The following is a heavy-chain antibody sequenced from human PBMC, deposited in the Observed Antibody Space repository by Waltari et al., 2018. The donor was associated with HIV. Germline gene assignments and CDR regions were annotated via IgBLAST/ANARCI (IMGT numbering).Heavy chain of an antibody. J-gene: IGHJ6*02. CDR2: INPNSGGT. Sequence: QVQLVQSGAEVKKPGASVKVSCKASGYTFTGYYMHWVRQAPGQGLEWMGWINPNSGGTNYAQKFQGWVTMTRDTSISTAYMELSRLRSDDTAVYYCARGGGEMATSYYYYGMDVWGQGTTVTVSS. CDR1: GYTFTGYY. V-gene: IGHV1-2*04. D-gene: IGHD3-16*01. CDR3: ARGGGEMATSYYYYGMDV.